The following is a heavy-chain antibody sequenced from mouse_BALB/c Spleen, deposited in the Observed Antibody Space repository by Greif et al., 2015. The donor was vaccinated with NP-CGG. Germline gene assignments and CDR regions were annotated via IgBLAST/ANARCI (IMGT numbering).Heavy chain of an antibody. CDR1: GYTFTSYW. D-gene: IGHD2-1*01. V-gene: IGHV1-7*01. CDR3: ARRDGNYYFDY. J-gene: IGHJ2*01. CDR2: INPSTGYT. Sequence: QVQLQQPGAELAKPGASVKMSCKASGYTFTSYWMHWVKQRPGQGLEWIGYINPSTGYTEYNQKFKDKATLTADKSSSTAYMQLSSLTSEDSAVYYCARRDGNYYFDYWGQGTTLTVSS.